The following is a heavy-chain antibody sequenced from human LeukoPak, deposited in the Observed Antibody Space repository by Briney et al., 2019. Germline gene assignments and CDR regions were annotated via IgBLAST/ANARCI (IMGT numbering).Heavy chain of an antibody. CDR2: ISAYTGNT. J-gene: IGHJ4*02. V-gene: IGHV1-18*01. D-gene: IGHD4/OR15-4a*01. CDR1: GYTFTSYG. CDR3: ASLGPETMALDY. Sequence: ASVKVSCKASGYTFTSYGFSWVRQAPGQGLEWMGWISAYTGNTNYAQKFQGRVTMTTNTSTSTAYMELRSLRSEDTAVYYCASLGPETMALDYWGQGTLVTVSS.